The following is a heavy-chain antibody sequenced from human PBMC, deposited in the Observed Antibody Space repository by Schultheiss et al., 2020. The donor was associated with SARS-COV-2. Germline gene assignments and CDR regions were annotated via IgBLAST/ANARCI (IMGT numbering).Heavy chain of an antibody. CDR2: INHSGST. J-gene: IGHJ4*02. V-gene: IGHV4-59*08. CDR1: GGSISSYY. CDR3: ARVGATAYYFDY. D-gene: IGHD1-26*01. Sequence: SETLSLTCTVSGGSISSYYWSWIRQPPGKGLEWIGEINHSGSTNYNPSLKSLVTISVDTSKNQFSLKLSSVTAADTAVYYCARVGATAYYFDYWGQGTLVTVSS.